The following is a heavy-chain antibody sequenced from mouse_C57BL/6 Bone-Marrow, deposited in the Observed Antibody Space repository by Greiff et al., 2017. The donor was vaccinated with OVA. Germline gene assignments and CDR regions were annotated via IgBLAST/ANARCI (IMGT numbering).Heavy chain of an antibody. J-gene: IGHJ4*01. CDR3: ARHAPLLLWNYYAMDY. Sequence: QVQLKQSGAELARPGASVKLSCKASGYTFTSYGISWVKQRTGQGLEWIGEIYPRSGNTYYNEKFKGKATLTADKSSSTAYMELRSLTSEDSAVYFCARHAPLLLWNYYAMDYWGQGTSVTVSS. D-gene: IGHD1-2*01. V-gene: IGHV1-81*01. CDR2: IYPRSGNT. CDR1: GYTFTSYG.